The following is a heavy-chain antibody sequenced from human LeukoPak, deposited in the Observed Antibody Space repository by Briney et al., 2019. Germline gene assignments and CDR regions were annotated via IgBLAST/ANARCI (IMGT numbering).Heavy chain of an antibody. CDR2: ISYDGSNK. J-gene: IGHJ4*02. D-gene: IGHD2-8*01. Sequence: RGSLRLSCAASGFTFSNYPMHWVRQAPGKGLEWVALISYDGSNKYYGDSVEGRFTISRDNSKNTLYLQMNSLRAEDTAVYYCARDSGVYYPDLVFDYWGQGTLVTVSS. CDR1: GFTFSNYP. V-gene: IGHV3-30*04. CDR3: ARDSGVYYPDLVFDY.